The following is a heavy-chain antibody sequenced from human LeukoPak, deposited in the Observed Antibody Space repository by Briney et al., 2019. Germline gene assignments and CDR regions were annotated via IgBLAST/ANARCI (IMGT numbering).Heavy chain of an antibody. CDR1: GGAISSYD. V-gene: IGHV4-59*01. Sequence: PSETLSLTCTVSGGAISSYDWSWIRQPPGKGLEWIGNIHYSGSTRYNPSLKSRVTMSLDTSRNQLSLKLSSVTAADTAVYYCARPYRSGWSGSFHYWGQGTLVTVSS. J-gene: IGHJ4*02. D-gene: IGHD6-19*01. CDR2: IHYSGST. CDR3: ARPYRSGWSGSFHY.